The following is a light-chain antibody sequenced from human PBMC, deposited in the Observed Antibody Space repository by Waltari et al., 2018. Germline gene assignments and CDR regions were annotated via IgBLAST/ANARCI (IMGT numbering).Light chain of an antibody. J-gene: IGLJ2*01. CDR1: SSNIGSNY. CDR2: RNN. V-gene: IGLV1-47*01. CDR3: AAWDDSLSGCVV. Sequence: QSVLTQPPSASGTPGQRVTISCSGRSSNIGSNYAFWYQQLPGTAPKLLIYRNNQRPSGFPDRFFGSKSGTSASLVISGLRAEDEAYYYCAAWDDSLSGCVVFGGGTKVTVL.